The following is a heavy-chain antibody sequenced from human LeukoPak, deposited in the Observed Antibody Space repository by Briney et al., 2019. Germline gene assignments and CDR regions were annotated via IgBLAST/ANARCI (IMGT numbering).Heavy chain of an antibody. J-gene: IGHJ4*02. Sequence: PGGSLRLSCAVSGFSFDDYAMHWVRQAPGKGLEWVSGIAWNSGTIGYADSVKGRFTISRDNSKNTLYLHINSLRAEDTAVYYCVKDNPLDYWGQGTLVTVSS. CDR2: IAWNSGTI. CDR1: GFSFDDYA. V-gene: IGHV3-9*01. CDR3: VKDNPLDY.